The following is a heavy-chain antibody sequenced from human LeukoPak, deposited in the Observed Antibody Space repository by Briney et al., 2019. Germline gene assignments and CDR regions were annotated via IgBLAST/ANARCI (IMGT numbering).Heavy chain of an antibody. CDR3: AISTSCYLY. D-gene: IGHD2-2*01. Sequence: GGSLRLSCAASGFTFSSYSMSWVRQAPGKGLECVSSISSSSYIYYADSVKGRFTISRDNAKNSLYLQINSLRAEDTAVYYCAISTSCYLYWGQGTLVTVSS. V-gene: IGHV3-21*01. CDR1: GFTFSSYS. J-gene: IGHJ4*02. CDR2: ISSSSYI.